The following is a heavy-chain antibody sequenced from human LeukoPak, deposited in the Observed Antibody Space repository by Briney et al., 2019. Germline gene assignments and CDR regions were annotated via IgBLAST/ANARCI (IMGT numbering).Heavy chain of an antibody. Sequence: GASVKVSCKASGYTFTSYYMHWVRQAPGEGLEWMGIINPTGGSTSYAQKFQGRVTMTRDTSTSTVYMELSSLRSDDTAVYYCARGFPPRRSYDSRGYYSYYFDYWGQGTLVTVSS. V-gene: IGHV1-46*01. CDR1: GYTFTSYY. D-gene: IGHD3-22*01. CDR3: ARGFPPRRSYDSRGYYSYYFDY. CDR2: INPTGGST. J-gene: IGHJ4*02.